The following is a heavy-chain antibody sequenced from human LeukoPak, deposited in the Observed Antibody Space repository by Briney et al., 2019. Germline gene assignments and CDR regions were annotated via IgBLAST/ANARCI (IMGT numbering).Heavy chain of an antibody. J-gene: IGHJ4*02. V-gene: IGHV1-18*01. CDR2: ISAYNGNT. Sequence: ASVKVSCKASGYTFTSYGISWVRQAPGQGLEWMGWISAYNGNTNYAQKLQGRVTMTTDTSTSTAYMELRSLRSDDTAVYYCARLSAPNIVVVPAAMDYWGQGTLVTVSS. D-gene: IGHD2-2*01. CDR3: ARLSAPNIVVVPAAMDY. CDR1: GYTFTSYG.